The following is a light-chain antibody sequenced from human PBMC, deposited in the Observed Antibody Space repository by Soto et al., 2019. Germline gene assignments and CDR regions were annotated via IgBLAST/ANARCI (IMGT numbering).Light chain of an antibody. CDR2: EVS. CDR3: GSYTSSSPYV. J-gene: IGLJ1*01. Sequence: QSALTQPASVSGSPGQSITISCTGTSSDVSGYNYVSWYQQHPGKAPKLMIYEVSNRPSGVSNRFSGSKSGNTASLTISGLQAEDEADYYCGSYTSSSPYVFGTGTKVTVL. V-gene: IGLV2-14*01. CDR1: SSDVSGYNY.